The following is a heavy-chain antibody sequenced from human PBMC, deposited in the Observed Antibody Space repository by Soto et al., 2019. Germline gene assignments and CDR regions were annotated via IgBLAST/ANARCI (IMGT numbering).Heavy chain of an antibody. CDR1: GFTFSSYA. CDR2: ISYDGSNK. CDR3: AREAAAAPLAYYGMDV. Sequence: QVQLVESGRGVVQPGRSLRLSCAASGFTFSSYAMHWVRQAPGKGLEWVAVISYDGSNKYYADSVKGRFTISRDNSKNTLYLQMNSLRAEDTAVYYCAREAAAAPLAYYGMDVWGQGTTVTVSS. J-gene: IGHJ6*02. V-gene: IGHV3-30-3*01. D-gene: IGHD6-13*01.